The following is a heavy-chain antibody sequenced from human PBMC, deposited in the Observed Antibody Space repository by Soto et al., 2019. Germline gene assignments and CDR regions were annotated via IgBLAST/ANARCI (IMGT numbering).Heavy chain of an antibody. CDR2: MNRNSGNT. D-gene: IGHD3-22*01. V-gene: IGHV1-8*01. Sequence: ASVKVSCKASGYTFTSYDINWVRQATGQGLEGMGWMNRNSGNTGYAQKFQGRVTMTRDTSISTAYMELSRLRSDDTAVYYCARGGSGYYHDAFDIWGQGTMVTVSS. CDR1: GYTFTSYD. CDR3: ARGGSGYYHDAFDI. J-gene: IGHJ3*02.